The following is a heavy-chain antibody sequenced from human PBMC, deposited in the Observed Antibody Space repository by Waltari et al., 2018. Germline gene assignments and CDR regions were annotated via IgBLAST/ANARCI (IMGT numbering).Heavy chain of an antibody. CDR3: ARLCSGGACRNWFDP. V-gene: IGHV4-59*11. CDR2: IYYSGST. D-gene: IGHD2-15*01. CDR1: GGSISSHY. J-gene: IGHJ5*02. Sequence: QVQLQESGPGLVKPSETLSLTCTISGGSISSHYWSWIRQPPGKGLEWIGYIYYSGSTNHNPSLKSRVAISMDTSKKQFSLKVNSVTAADTAVYYCARLCSGGACRNWFDPWGPGTLVTVSS.